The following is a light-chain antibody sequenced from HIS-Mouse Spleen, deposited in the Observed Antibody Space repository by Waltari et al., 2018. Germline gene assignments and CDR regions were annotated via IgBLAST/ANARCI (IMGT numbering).Light chain of an antibody. Sequence: QSALTQPPSASGSPGQPVTISCTGTSSHVGGYNYVSWNQQHPGKAPKLMIYEVSNRPSGVPDRFSGSKSGNTASLTVSGLQAEDEADYYCSSYAGSNNLVFGGGTKLTVL. V-gene: IGLV2-8*01. CDR2: EVS. CDR3: SSYAGSNNLV. J-gene: IGLJ2*01. CDR1: SSHVGGYNY.